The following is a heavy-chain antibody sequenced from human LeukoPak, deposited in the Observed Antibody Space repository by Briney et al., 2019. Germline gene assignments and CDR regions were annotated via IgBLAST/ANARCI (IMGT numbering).Heavy chain of an antibody. J-gene: IGHJ6*02. CDR2: IKADGSDT. Sequence: GGSLRLSCAASGFNIGPYAMYWVRQGPGRGLEWVSVIKADGSDTFYSDSVRGRFTTSRDNSKNSLYLQMSSLTSDDTALYYCATWAFYHNLDVWGQGTTVAVSS. CDR3: ATWAFYHNLDV. V-gene: IGHV3-43*02. D-gene: IGHD2/OR15-2a*01. CDR1: GFNIGPYA.